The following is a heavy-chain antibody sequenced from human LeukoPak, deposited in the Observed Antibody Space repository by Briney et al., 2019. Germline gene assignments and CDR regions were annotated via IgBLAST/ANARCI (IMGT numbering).Heavy chain of an antibody. J-gene: IGHJ4*02. CDR3: ARHLDYYGSGIYEY. V-gene: IGHV4-59*08. CDR1: GDSISSYY. D-gene: IGHD3-10*01. Sequence: KASETLSLTCTVSGDSISSYYWSWIRQPPGKGLEWIGYIHYSGITNYNPSLKSRVTISVDTSKNQFSLKLSSVTAADTAVYYCARHLDYYGSGIYEYWGQGTLVTVSS. CDR2: IHYSGIT.